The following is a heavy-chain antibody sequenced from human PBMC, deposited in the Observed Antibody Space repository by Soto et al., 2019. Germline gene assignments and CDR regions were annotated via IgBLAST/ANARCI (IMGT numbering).Heavy chain of an antibody. Sequence: QVQLVQSGAEVKKPGPSVKVSCKASGGTFSSYAISWVRQAPGQGLEWIGGIIPILGTANYAQKFQGGVTITADESTCRAYMELSNLRSEDTAVYYCASAPLYSEIAWYFAYWGQATLVTVSS. CDR1: GGTFSSYA. D-gene: IGHD1-26*01. J-gene: IGHJ4*02. CDR2: IIPILGTA. V-gene: IGHV1-69*01. CDR3: ASAPLYSEIAWYFAY.